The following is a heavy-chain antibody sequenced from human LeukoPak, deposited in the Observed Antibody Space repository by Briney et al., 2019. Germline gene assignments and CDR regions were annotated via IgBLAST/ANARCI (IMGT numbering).Heavy chain of an antibody. D-gene: IGHD6-6*01. CDR3: ARHSIAARPGGYYYYGMDV. CDR2: INPNSGGT. J-gene: IGHJ6*02. CDR1: GYTFTGYY. Sequence: ASVKVSCKASGYTFTGYYMHWVRQAPGQGLEWMGWINPNSGGTNYAQKFQGRVTMTRDTSISTAYMELSRLRSDDTAVYYCARHSIAARPGGYYYYGMDVWGQGTTVTVSS. V-gene: IGHV1-2*02.